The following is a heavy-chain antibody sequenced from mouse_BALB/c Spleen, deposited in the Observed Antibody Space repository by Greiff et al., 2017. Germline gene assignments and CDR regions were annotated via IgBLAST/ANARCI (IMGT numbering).Heavy chain of an antibody. D-gene: IGHD2-2*01. V-gene: IGHV5-12-1*01. J-gene: IGHJ3*01. CDR2: ISSGGGST. CDR1: GFAFSSYD. CDR3: ARHGLSWFAY. Sequence: EVMLVESGGGLVKPGGSLKLSCAASGFAFSSYDMSWVRQTPEKRLEWVAYISSGGGSTYYPDTVKGRFTISRDNAKNTLYLQMSSLKSEDTAMYYCARHGLSWFAYWGQGTLVTVS.